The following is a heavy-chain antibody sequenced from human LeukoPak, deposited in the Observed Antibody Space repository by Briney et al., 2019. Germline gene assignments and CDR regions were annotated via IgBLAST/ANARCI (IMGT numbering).Heavy chain of an antibody. V-gene: IGHV3-30*04. CDR1: GFTFSSYA. D-gene: IGHD2-21*02. CDR2: ISYEGSNK. Sequence: GGSLRLSCAAPGFTFSSYAMHWVRQAPGKGVERVAVISYEGSNKYYAECVKGRFTISRDNSKNTLYLQMNSLRAGDTAVYYCARGLVTALFDYWGQGTLVTVSS. CDR3: ARGLVTALFDY. J-gene: IGHJ4*02.